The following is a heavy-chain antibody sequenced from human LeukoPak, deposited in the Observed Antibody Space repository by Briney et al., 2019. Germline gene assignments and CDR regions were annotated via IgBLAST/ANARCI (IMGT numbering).Heavy chain of an antibody. J-gene: IGHJ6*02. V-gene: IGHV1-2*02. CDR3: ARLGTVVSLHYYYGMDV. CDR2: IKPNSGGT. CDR1: GFTFTGYY. Sequence: ASVKVSCKASGFTFTGYYMHWVRQAPGQGLEWMGWIKPNSGGTHYAQKFQGRVTMTRDTSISTAYMELSSLRSDDTAVYFCARLGTVVSLHYYYGMDVWGQGTTVTVCS. D-gene: IGHD4-23*01.